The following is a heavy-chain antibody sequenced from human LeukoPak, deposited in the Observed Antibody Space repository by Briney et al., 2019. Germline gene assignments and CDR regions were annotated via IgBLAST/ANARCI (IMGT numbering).Heavy chain of an antibody. J-gene: IGHJ4*02. CDR1: GFTFSGYG. V-gene: IGHV3-23*01. CDR3: AKAVVVPAARSRYFDY. D-gene: IGHD2-2*01. Sequence: PGGSLRLSCATSGFTFSGYGMNWVRQATGKGLEWVSGISNGGGNTYYADSVKGRFTISRDNSNNTLYLQMNSLRAEDTAVYYCAKAVVVPAARSRYFDYWGQGTLVTVSS. CDR2: ISNGGGNT.